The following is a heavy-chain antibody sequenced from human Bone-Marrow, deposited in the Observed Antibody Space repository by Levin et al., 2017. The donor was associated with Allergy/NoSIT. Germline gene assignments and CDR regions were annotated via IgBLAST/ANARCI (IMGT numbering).Heavy chain of an antibody. CDR1: GYTLTELS. D-gene: IGHD5-12*01. CDR2: FDPEDGET. CDR3: AKFGGYDPKGVVVYYFDY. V-gene: IGHV1-24*01. Sequence: GESLKISCKVSGYTLTELSMHWVRQAPGKGLEWMGGFDPEDGETIYAQKFQGRVTMTEDTSTDTAYMELSSLRSEDTAVYYCAKFGGYDPKGVVVYYFDYWGQGTLVTVSS. J-gene: IGHJ4*02.